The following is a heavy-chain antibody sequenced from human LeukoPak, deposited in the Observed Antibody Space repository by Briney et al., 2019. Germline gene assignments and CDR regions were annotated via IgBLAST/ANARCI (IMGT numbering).Heavy chain of an antibody. V-gene: IGHV3-23*01. CDR1: GFTFSSHA. D-gene: IGHD6-19*01. CDR3: ARVSAWSSFDY. Sequence: GGSLRLSCAASGFTFSSHAMSWVRQAPGKGLQWVSAISGGGGSTYYADSVKGRFTISRDNSKNTLYVQMNSLRAEDTAVYYCARVSAWSSFDYWGPGTLVTVSS. J-gene: IGHJ4*02. CDR2: ISGGGGST.